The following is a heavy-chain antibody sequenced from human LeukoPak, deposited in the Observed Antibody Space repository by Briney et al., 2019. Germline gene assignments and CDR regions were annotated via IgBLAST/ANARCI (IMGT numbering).Heavy chain of an antibody. D-gene: IGHD6-6*01. CDR3: ARAYSSSSIFDY. V-gene: IGHV4-38-2*02. J-gene: IGHJ4*02. CDR2: MYHIGNT. CDR1: GYSISSGYY. Sequence: SETLSLTCTVSGYSISSGYYWGWIRQPPGKGLEWIGTMYHIGNTYYNPSLKSRVTISVDTSKNQFSLKLTSVTAADTAVYYCARAYSSSSIFDYWGQGTLVTVSS.